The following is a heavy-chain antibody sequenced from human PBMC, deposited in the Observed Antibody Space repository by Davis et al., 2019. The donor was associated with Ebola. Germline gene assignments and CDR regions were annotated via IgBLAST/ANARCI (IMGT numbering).Heavy chain of an antibody. CDR3: ARATGVSCYYGSGSSGMDV. V-gene: IGHV3-33*01. Sequence: GGSLRLSCQAPGFTFSTYGMHWVRQAPGKGLEWVAVIWYDGSNKYYADSVKGRFTTSRDNPKNTLYQQMNSLRAEDTAVYYCARATGVSCYYGSGSSGMDVWGQGTTVTVSS. J-gene: IGHJ6*02. CDR1: GFTFSTYG. D-gene: IGHD3-10*01. CDR2: IWYDGSNK.